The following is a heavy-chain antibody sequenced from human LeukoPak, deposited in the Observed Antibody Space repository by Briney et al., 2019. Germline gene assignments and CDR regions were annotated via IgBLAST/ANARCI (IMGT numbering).Heavy chain of an antibody. Sequence: PGGSLKLSCAASGNYWTHWVRQAPGKGLVWVSHINSDGSWTSYADSVKGRFTISKDNAKNTVYQQMNSLRAEDTAVYYCVSFYETYWGRGTLVTVSS. CDR3: VSFYETY. D-gene: IGHD2/OR15-2a*01. CDR1: GNYW. J-gene: IGHJ4*02. CDR2: INSDGSWT. V-gene: IGHV3-74*01.